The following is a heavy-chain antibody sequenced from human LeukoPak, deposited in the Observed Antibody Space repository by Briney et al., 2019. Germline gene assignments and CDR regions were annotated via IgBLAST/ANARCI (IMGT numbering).Heavy chain of an antibody. J-gene: IGHJ3*01. CDR3: ARVRIAAASTIGSAFDL. D-gene: IGHD6-25*01. V-gene: IGHV4-30-2*01. Sequence: LRLSCAASGFNFDDYAMHWVRLAPGKGLEWIGYIYHSGSTYYNPSLKSRVTISVDRSKNQFSLKLSSVTAADTAVYYCARVRIAAASTIGSAFDLWGQGTMVTVSS. CDR2: IYHSGST. CDR1: GFNFDDYA.